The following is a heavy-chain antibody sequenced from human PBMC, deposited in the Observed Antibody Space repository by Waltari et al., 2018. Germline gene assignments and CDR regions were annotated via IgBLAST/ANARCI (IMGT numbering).Heavy chain of an antibody. D-gene: IGHD4-17*01. CDR1: GFAFDESA. J-gene: IGHJ4*02. V-gene: IGHV3-9*01. CDR3: AKVVSTGFDARNYFDS. Sequence: EVQLVESGGGLVQPGRSLRLSCAASGFAFDESAMHWVRQAPGKGLEWVSGISWNSGAIDYADSVKGRFKISRDHAKNSLFLQMDSLRPEDTALYFCAKVVSTGFDARNYFDSWGQGTLVTVSS. CDR2: ISWNSGAI.